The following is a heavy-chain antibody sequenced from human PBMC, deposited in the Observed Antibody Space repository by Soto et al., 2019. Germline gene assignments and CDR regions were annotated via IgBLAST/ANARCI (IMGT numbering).Heavy chain of an antibody. Sequence: SETLSLTCTVSGGSVSSGSYYWSWIRQPPGRGPEWIGYIYYSGSTNYNPSLKSRVTISVDTSKNQFSLKLSSVTAADTAVYYCARQNYYGSGSYVYGMDVWGQGTTVTVSS. V-gene: IGHV4-61*01. CDR2: IYYSGST. D-gene: IGHD3-10*01. CDR3: ARQNYYGSGSYVYGMDV. CDR1: GGSVSSGSYY. J-gene: IGHJ6*02.